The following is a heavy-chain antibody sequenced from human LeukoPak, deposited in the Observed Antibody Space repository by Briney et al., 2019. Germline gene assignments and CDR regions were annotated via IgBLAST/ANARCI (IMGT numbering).Heavy chain of an antibody. J-gene: IGHJ5*02. Sequence: GGSLRLSCAASGFTFSSYAMHWVRQAPGKGLEYVSAISSNGGSTYYANSVKGRFTISRDNSKNTLYLQMGSLRAEDMAVYYCARDRFQGFDWLLNNWFDPWGQGTLVTVSS. V-gene: IGHV3-64*01. CDR2: ISSNGGST. CDR3: ARDRFQGFDWLLNNWFDP. D-gene: IGHD3-9*01. CDR1: GFTFSSYA.